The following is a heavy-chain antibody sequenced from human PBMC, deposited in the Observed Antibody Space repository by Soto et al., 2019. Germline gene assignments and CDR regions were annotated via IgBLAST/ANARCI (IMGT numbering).Heavy chain of an antibody. CDR2: IYNSEST. CDR3: ARDKITGLFDY. CDR1: GGSFSGYY. J-gene: IGHJ4*02. Sequence: SETLSLTCAVYGGSFSGYYWSWIRQHPGKGLEWIGYIYNSESTYYNPSLKSRVIMPVDTSKNQFSLKLSSVTAADTAVYYCARDKITGLFDYWGQGTLVTVSS. V-gene: IGHV4-31*11. D-gene: IGHD2-8*02.